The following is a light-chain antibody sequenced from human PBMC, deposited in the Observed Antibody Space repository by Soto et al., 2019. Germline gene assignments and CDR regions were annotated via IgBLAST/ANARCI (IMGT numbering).Light chain of an antibody. Sequence: EIVMTQSPATLSVSPGERATLSCRASQSISSNLAWYQQNPGQAPRLLIYGASTRATGIPARFSGSGSGTDFTLTISSLQSEDFAVYYCQQYNKWPSTFGQGTKVEIK. CDR1: QSISSN. CDR3: QQYNKWPST. V-gene: IGKV3-15*01. J-gene: IGKJ1*01. CDR2: GAS.